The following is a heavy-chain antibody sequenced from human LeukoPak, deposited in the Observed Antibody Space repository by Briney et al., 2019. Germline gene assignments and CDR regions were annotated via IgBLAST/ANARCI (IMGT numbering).Heavy chain of an antibody. D-gene: IGHD2-15*01. CDR3: ARGACSGGNCYDDYYYYGMDV. J-gene: IGHJ6*02. V-gene: IGHV3-30*03. CDR1: GFTFSSFG. Sequence: GGSLRLSCAASGFTFSSFGMHWVRKAPGKGLEWVAALSYDGGLKTYVDSVKGRFTISRDKAKNSLDLLMNSLRAGDTAVYYCARGACSGGNCYDDYYYYGMDVWGQGTTVTVSS. CDR2: LSYDGGLK.